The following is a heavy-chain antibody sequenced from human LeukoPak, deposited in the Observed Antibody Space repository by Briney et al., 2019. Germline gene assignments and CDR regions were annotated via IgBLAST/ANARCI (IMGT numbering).Heavy chain of an antibody. CDR2: MNPKNGNK. D-gene: IGHD3-10*02. Sequence: GASVKVSCKASGYTFTSYDINWVRQAPGQGPEWMGWMNPKNGNKGHAQKFQGRITMTSNTPISTAYMELSSLSSEDTAVYYCARAQCDDSKSKYYVNMDVWGKGTTVTVSS. V-gene: IGHV1-8*01. CDR1: GYTFTSYD. J-gene: IGHJ6*03. CDR3: ARAQCDDSKSKYYVNMDV.